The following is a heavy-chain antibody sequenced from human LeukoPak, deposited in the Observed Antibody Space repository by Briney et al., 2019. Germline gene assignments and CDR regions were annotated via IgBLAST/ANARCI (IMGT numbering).Heavy chain of an antibody. Sequence: PSETLSLTCTVSGGSISSYYWTWIRQPPGKGLEWIGYIYYSGSTNYNPSLKSRITISVDTSKNQFSLRLNSVTAADTAVYYCARGLPGYSSGDDAFDIWGQGTMVTVSS. CDR2: IYYSGST. CDR3: ARGLPGYSSGDDAFDI. J-gene: IGHJ3*02. V-gene: IGHV4-59*01. CDR1: GGSISSYY. D-gene: IGHD6-19*01.